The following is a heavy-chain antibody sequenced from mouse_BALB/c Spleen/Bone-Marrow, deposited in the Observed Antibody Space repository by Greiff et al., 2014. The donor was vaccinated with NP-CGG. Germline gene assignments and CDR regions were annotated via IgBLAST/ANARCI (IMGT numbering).Heavy chain of an antibody. CDR3: ARTAY. CDR2: IDPSDSET. CDR1: GYTFTDYW. Sequence: VQLQQSGAELVKPGAPVKLFCKASGYTFTDYWMNWVKQRPGRGLEWIGRIDPSDSETHYNQKFKDKATLTVDKSSTTAYIQLSNLTFEDSAVYYCARTAYWGQGTLVTVSA. J-gene: IGHJ3*01. V-gene: IGHV1-69*02.